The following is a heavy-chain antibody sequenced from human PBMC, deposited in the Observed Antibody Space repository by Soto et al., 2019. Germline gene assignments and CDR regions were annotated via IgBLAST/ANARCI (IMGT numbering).Heavy chain of an antibody. J-gene: IGHJ4*02. CDR3: ARHYYDTLGY. V-gene: IGHV4-39*01. Sequence: SETLSLTCTVSGGSISSSSYYWGWIRQPPGKGLEWIGSIYYSGSTCYNPSLKSRVTISVDTSKNQFSLKLSSVTAADTAVYYCARHYYDTLGYWGQGTLVTVSS. CDR2: IYYSGST. CDR1: GGSISSSSYY. D-gene: IGHD3-22*01.